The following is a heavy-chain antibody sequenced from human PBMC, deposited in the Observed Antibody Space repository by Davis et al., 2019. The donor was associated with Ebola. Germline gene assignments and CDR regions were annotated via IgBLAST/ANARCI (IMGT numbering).Heavy chain of an antibody. V-gene: IGHV3-33*01. CDR2: IWYDGSNK. J-gene: IGHJ4*02. CDR1: GFTFSSYG. D-gene: IGHD1-7*01. Sequence: PGGSLRLSCAASGFTFSSYGMHWVRQPPGKGLEWVAVIWYDGSNKYYADSVKGRFTISRDNSKNTLYLQMNSLRAEDTAVYYCARDLSGTTPYWGQGTLVTVSS. CDR3: ARDLSGTTPY.